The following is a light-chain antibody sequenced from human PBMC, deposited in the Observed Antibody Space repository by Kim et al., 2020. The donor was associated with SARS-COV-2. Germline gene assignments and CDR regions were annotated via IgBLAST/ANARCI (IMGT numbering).Light chain of an antibody. J-gene: IGKJ2*03. V-gene: IGKV3-20*01. CDR3: QQFGSSPPYS. Sequence: EIVLTQSPGTLSLSPGEKATLSCRTSQSVVNNYLGWYQQKPGQAPRLLIFAASSRATGIPDRFSGSGSGTDFTLTIDRVAPEDVAVYYCQQFGSSPPYSFGQGTKLEL. CDR1: QSVVNNY. CDR2: AAS.